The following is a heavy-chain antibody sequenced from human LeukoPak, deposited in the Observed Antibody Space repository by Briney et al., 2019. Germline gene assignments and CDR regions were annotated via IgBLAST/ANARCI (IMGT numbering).Heavy chain of an antibody. CDR2: ISAYNGNT. V-gene: IGHV1-18*01. CDR3: ARGIGSSGPVCWFDP. CDR1: GYTFTSYS. Sequence: ASVKVSCKASGYTFTSYSISWVRQAPGQGLEWMGWISAYNGNTNYAQKPQGRVTMTTDTSTSTAYMELRSLRSDDTAVYYCARGIGSSGPVCWFDPWGQGTLVTVSS. J-gene: IGHJ5*02. D-gene: IGHD6-6*01.